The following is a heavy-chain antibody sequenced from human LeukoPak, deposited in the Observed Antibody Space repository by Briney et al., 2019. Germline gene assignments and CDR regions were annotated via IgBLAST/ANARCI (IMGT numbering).Heavy chain of an antibody. CDR2: IYYSGST. CDR3: ARHLPRGGDAFDI. J-gene: IGHJ3*02. D-gene: IGHD5/OR15-5a*01. CDR1: GGSISSSSYY. V-gene: IGHV4-39*01. Sequence: PSETLSLTCTVCGGSISSSSYYWGWIRQPPGKGLEWIGSIYYSGSTYYNPSLKSRVTISVDTSKNQFSLKLSSVTAADTAVYYCARHLPRGGDAFDIWGQGTMVTVSS.